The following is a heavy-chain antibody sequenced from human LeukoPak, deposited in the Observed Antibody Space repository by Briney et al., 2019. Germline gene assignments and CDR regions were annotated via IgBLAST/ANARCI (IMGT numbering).Heavy chain of an antibody. V-gene: IGHV7-4-1*02. J-gene: IGHJ4*02. CDR1: GYTFTSYA. CDR2: INTNTGNP. Sequence: ASVKVSCKASGYTFTSYAMNWVRQAPGQGLEWMGWINTNTGNPTYAQGFTGRFVFSLDTSVSTAYLQISSLKAEDTAVYYCARDMKELTYYYDSSGYMGGIFDYWGQGTLVTVSS. CDR3: ARDMKELTYYYDSSGYMGGIFDY. D-gene: IGHD3-22*01.